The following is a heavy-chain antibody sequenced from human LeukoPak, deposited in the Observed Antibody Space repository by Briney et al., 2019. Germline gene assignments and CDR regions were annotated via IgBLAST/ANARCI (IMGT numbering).Heavy chain of an antibody. V-gene: IGHV3-66*01. Sequence: PGGSLRLSCAASGFTVSSNYMGWVRQAPGKGLEWVSVIYSGGSTYYADSVKGRFTISRDNSKNTLYLQMNSLRAEDTAVYYCARDGFSAEYFQHWGQGTLVTVSS. D-gene: IGHD6-25*01. J-gene: IGHJ1*01. CDR2: IYSGGST. CDR1: GFTVSSNY. CDR3: ARDGFSAEYFQH.